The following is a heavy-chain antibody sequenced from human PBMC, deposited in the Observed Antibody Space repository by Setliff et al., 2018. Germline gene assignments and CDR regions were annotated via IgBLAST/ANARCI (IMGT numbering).Heavy chain of an antibody. CDR3: ARVGYCDGPTCYPFDY. D-gene: IGHD2-2*01. Sequence: PGGSLRLSCAASGFTFGDHFMDWVRQPPGKGLEWVGRINNKVNTFSTQYAASVNGRFSISRDDSKSSLYLQMNSLKSEDTAVYYCARVGYCDGPTCYPFDYWGPGTLVTVSS. V-gene: IGHV3-72*01. J-gene: IGHJ4*02. CDR1: GFTFGDHF. CDR2: INNKVNTFST.